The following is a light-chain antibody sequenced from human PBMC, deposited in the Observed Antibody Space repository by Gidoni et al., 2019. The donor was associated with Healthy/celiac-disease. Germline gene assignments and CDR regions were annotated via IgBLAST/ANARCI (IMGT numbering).Light chain of an antibody. CDR1: NSNIGTNT. J-gene: IGLJ1*01. Sequence: QSVLAQPPSASGTPGQRVTISCSGSNSNIGTNTVNWYQQLAGTAPKLPIYSNNQRPSGVPDRCSGSKSGTSASLAISGLQSEDEADYYCAAWDDSLNAFYVFGTGTKVTVL. V-gene: IGLV1-44*01. CDR2: SNN. CDR3: AAWDDSLNAFYV.